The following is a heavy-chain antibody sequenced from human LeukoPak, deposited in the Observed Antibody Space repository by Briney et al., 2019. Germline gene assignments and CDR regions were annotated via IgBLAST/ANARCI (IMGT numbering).Heavy chain of an antibody. J-gene: IGHJ4*02. Sequence: SETLSHTCTVSGGSISSYYWSWIRQPAGKGLEWIGRIYTSGSTNYNPSLKSRVTMSVDTSKNQFSLKLSSVTAADTAVYYCARGDYDILTGYLGFDYWGQGTLVTVSS. CDR2: IYTSGST. CDR3: ARGDYDILTGYLGFDY. CDR1: GGSISSYY. D-gene: IGHD3-9*01. V-gene: IGHV4-4*07.